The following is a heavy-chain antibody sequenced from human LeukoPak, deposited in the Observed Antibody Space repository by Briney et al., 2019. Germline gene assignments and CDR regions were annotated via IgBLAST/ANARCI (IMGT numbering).Heavy chain of an antibody. Sequence: PGGSLRLSCAVSGFRVSDYYMSWVRQAPGKGLKWVGLIRDSGEAFYADFARGRFAISRDESENTLYLQMNSLRVEDTAVYFGARDRAANQDWVEFDPWGQGTPVIVSS. CDR2: IRDSGEA. J-gene: IGHJ5*02. CDR3: ARDRAANQDWVEFDP. V-gene: IGHV3-66*03. D-gene: IGHD3/OR15-3a*01. CDR1: GFRVSDYY.